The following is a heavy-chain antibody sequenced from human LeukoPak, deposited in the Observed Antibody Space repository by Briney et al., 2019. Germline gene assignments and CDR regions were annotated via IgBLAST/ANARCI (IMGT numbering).Heavy chain of an antibody. D-gene: IGHD3-9*01. V-gene: IGHV1-18*01. Sequence: ASVKVSCKASGGTFSSYAISWVRQAPGQGLEWMGWISAYNGNTNYAQKLQGRVTMTTDTSTSTAYMELRSLRSDDTAVYYCAREAAPYYDILTGYFDAFDIWGQGTMVTVSS. J-gene: IGHJ3*02. CDR1: GGTFSSYA. CDR3: AREAAPYYDILTGYFDAFDI. CDR2: ISAYNGNT.